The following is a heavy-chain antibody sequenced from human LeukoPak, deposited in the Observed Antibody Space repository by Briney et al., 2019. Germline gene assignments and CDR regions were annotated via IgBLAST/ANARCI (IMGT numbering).Heavy chain of an antibody. CDR3: ASRASCGGDCYQFDY. CDR1: GFTFSIYE. D-gene: IGHD2-21*02. CDR2: ISSSGSYI. Sequence: GGSLRLSCAASGFTFSIYEMNWVRQAPGKGLEWVSSISSSGSYIYYADSMKGRFTISRDNAKNSLYLQMNSLRAEDTAVYYCASRASCGGDCYQFDYWGQGTLVTVSS. V-gene: IGHV3-21*01. J-gene: IGHJ4*02.